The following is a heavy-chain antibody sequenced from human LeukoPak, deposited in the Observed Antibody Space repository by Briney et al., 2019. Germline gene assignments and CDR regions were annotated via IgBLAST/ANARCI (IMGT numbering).Heavy chain of an antibody. J-gene: IGHJ4*02. CDR2: INPNSGTT. V-gene: IGHV1-2*02. CDR3: ASSGSYRGRFDY. Sequence: ASLKVSCKASGYSFTGYYIHWVRQAPGQGHEWMGYINPNSGTTEYEQNFQSRLTMTRDTSISTTYMDLISLTSDDTAVYYCASSGSYRGRFDYWGQGTLVTVSS. CDR1: GYSFTGYY. D-gene: IGHD1-26*01.